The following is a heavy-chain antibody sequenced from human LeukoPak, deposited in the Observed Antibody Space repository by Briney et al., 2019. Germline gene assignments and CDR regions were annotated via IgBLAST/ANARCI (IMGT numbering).Heavy chain of an antibody. CDR3: ARGAEGGYLPVDY. CDR2: IYYSGST. Sequence: PSETLSLTCTVSGGSISGSSYFWGWIRQPPGKGLEWIGYIYYSGSTYYNPSLKSRVTISVDTSKNQFSLKLSSVTAADTAVYYCARGAEGGYLPVDYWGQGTLVTVSS. CDR1: GGSISGSSYF. J-gene: IGHJ4*02. V-gene: IGHV4-30-4*08. D-gene: IGHD3-22*01.